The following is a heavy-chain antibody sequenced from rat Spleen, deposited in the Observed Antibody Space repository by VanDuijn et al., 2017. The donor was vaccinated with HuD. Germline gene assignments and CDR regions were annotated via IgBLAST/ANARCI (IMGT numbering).Heavy chain of an antibody. CDR3: GRDEYRNNWGFAY. Sequence: QVQLKESGPVLVQASETLSLTCTVSGFSLTNYGVIWVRQSPGKGLEWMGIIWGDGNTDYNSALKSRLSINRDTSKSQVFLKMNSLQTEDTAIYFCGRDEYRNNWGFAYWGQGTLVTVSS. V-gene: IGHV2S75*01. D-gene: IGHD1-5*01. J-gene: IGHJ3*01. CDR2: IWGDGNT. CDR1: GFSLTNYG.